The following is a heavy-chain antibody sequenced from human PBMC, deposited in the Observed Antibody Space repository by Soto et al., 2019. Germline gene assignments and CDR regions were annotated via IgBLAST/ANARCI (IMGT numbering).Heavy chain of an antibody. CDR2: IIPIFGTA. CDR1: GGTFSSYA. D-gene: IGHD6-13*01. V-gene: IGHV1-69*13. CDR3: ARVWSQRIASAGTPRHNCFHP. J-gene: IGHJ5*02. Sequence: SVKVSCKASGGTFSSYAISWVRQAPGQGLEWMGGIIPIFGTANYAQKFQGRVTITADESTSTAYMELSSLRSEDTAVYYCARVWSQRIASAGTPRHNCFHPWDQGTLVTVSS.